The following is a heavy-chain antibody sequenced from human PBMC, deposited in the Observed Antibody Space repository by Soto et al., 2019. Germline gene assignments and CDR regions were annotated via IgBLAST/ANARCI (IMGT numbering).Heavy chain of an antibody. CDR1: DDSISSFY. CDR2: VHHSGST. Sequence: SETLSLTCTVSDDSISSFYWSWIRQPPGKGLEWIGYVHHSGSTNCNPSLKSRVTMSVDTSKNQFSLKLTSVTAADTALYYCARGIEQLGAWGQGTLVTVSS. CDR3: ARGIEQLGA. J-gene: IGHJ5*02. V-gene: IGHV4-59*01. D-gene: IGHD5-18*01.